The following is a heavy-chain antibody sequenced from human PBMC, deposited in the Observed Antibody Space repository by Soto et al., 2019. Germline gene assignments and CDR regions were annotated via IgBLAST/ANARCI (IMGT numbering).Heavy chain of an antibody. CDR1: GYSFTSHW. CDR2: IYPGDSDT. CDR3: ARRDVVVVAAFDP. Sequence: PGESLKISCKGSGYSFTSHWIGWVRQMPGKGLEWMGIIYPGDSDTRYSPSFQGQVTISADKSISTAYLQWSSLKASDTAMYYCARRDVVVVAAFDPWGQGTLVTVSS. J-gene: IGHJ5*02. D-gene: IGHD2-15*01. V-gene: IGHV5-51*01.